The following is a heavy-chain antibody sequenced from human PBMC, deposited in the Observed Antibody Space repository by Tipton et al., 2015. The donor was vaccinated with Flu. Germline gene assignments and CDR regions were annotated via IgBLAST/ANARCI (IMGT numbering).Heavy chain of an antibody. Sequence: SLRLSCAASGFTLSSYAMHWVRQAPGKGLQWVAVIWFDGSDKYYADSVQGRFTISRDNSKNTLYLQMDNLRAEDTAVYYCARLRENFWGQGTLVTVSS. D-gene: IGHD4/OR15-4a*01. CDR1: GFTLSSYA. J-gene: IGHJ4*02. CDR2: IWFDGSDK. CDR3: ARLRENF. V-gene: IGHV3-33*01.